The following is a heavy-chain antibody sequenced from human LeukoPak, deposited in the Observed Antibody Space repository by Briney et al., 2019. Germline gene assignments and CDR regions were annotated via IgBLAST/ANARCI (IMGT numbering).Heavy chain of an antibody. Sequence: PSETLSLTCTVSGGSISSHYWSWTRQPPGKGLEWIGYIYYSGSTNYNPSLKSRVTISVDTSKNQFSLKLSSVTAADTAVYYCARVVYCSSTSCYKGPIWFDPWGQGTLVTVSS. CDR1: GGSISSHY. CDR2: IYYSGST. V-gene: IGHV4-59*11. CDR3: ARVVYCSSTSCYKGPIWFDP. D-gene: IGHD2-2*02. J-gene: IGHJ5*02.